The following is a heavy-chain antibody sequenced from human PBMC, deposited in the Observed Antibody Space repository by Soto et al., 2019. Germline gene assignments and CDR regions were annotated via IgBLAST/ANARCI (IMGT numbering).Heavy chain of an antibody. CDR1: GFIFSDAW. D-gene: IGHD5-18*01. CDR2: IRNRADGGTT. J-gene: IGHJ4*02. V-gene: IGHV3-15*01. CDR3: ARDAMAPF. Sequence: EVQLVESGGGLVKPGGSLRLSCAASGFIFSDAWMTWVRQAKGKGLEWVGRIRNRADGGTTDYAAPVKGRFTISRDDSKNTLYLQMNSLKTEDTGVYYCARDAMAPFWGQGTLVTVSS.